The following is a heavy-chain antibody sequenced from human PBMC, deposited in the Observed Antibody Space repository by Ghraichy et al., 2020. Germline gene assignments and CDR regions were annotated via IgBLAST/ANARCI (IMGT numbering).Heavy chain of an antibody. J-gene: IGHJ4*02. Sequence: LSLTCAASGFTVSSNYMSWVRQAPGKGLEWVSAIYSGGSTYYAGSVKGRFTISRDNSKNTLHLQMNSLRAEDTAVYYCARWNYVNAFDYWGQGTLVTVSS. CDR2: IYSGGST. CDR1: GFTVSSNY. CDR3: ARWNYVNAFDY. D-gene: IGHD1-7*01. V-gene: IGHV3-53*05.